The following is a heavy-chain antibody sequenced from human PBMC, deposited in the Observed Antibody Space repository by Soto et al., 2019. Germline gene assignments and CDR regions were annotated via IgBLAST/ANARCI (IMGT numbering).Heavy chain of an antibody. CDR2: IIPIFGTA. CDR1: GGTFSSYA. D-gene: IGHD3-22*01. Sequence: KASGGTFSSYAISWVRQAPGQGLEWMGGIIPIFGTANYAQKFQGRVTITADESTSTAYMELSSLRSEDTAVYYCAKDPVVATRRAFDIWGQWTMVTVSS. V-gene: IGHV1-69*01. CDR3: AKDPVVATRRAFDI. J-gene: IGHJ3*02.